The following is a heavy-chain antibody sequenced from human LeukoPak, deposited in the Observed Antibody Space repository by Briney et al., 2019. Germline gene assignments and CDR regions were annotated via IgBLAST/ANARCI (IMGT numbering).Heavy chain of an antibody. Sequence: PGGSLRLSCAASGFTLDDYTMHWVRQAPGKGLEWVSLISWDGGSTYYADSVKGRFTISRDNSKNSLYLQMNSLRTEDTALYYCTSSPYYDILTGYYGGFAYWGQGTLVTVSS. J-gene: IGHJ4*02. CDR2: ISWDGGST. V-gene: IGHV3-43*01. CDR1: GFTLDDYT. CDR3: TSSPYYDILTGYYGGFAY. D-gene: IGHD3-9*01.